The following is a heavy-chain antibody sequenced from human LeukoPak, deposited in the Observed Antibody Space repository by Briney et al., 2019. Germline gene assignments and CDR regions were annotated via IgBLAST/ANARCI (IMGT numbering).Heavy chain of an antibody. Sequence: GGSLRLSCAASGFTFSSYAMSWVRQAPGKGLEWVSAISGSGGSTYYADSVKGRLTISRDNSKNTLYLQMNSLRAEDTAVYYCAKSSSGSYHVRAFDIWGQGTMVTVSS. D-gene: IGHD1-26*01. J-gene: IGHJ3*02. CDR1: GFTFSSYA. V-gene: IGHV3-23*01. CDR3: AKSSSGSYHVRAFDI. CDR2: ISGSGGST.